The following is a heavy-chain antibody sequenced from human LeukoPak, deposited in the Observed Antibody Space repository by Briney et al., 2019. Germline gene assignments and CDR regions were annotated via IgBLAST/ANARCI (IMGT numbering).Heavy chain of an antibody. J-gene: IGHJ4*02. CDR2: ISWNSGSI. V-gene: IGHV3-9*01. D-gene: IGHD4-17*01. CDR3: VKGLDYGDYRKSFFDY. Sequence: GGSLRLSCAASGFTFSSYAMSWVRQAPGKGLEWVSGISWNSGSIGYADSVKGRFTISRDNAKNSLYLQMNSLRAEDTALYYCVKGLDYGDYRKSFFDYWGQGTLVTVSS. CDR1: GFTFSSYA.